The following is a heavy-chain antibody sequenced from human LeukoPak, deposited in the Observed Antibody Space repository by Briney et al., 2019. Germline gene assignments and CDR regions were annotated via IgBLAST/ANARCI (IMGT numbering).Heavy chain of an antibody. CDR3: ESALPADHFDY. CDR2: IKQYGSEK. J-gene: IGHJ4*02. CDR1: GFTFSDYW. Sequence: GGSLRLSCAASGFTFSDYWMSWVRQAPGKGLEWVANIKQYGSEKYYVDSVKGRFTISRDNAKNSLYLQMNSLRAEDTALYYCESALPADHFDYWGQGILVTVSS. V-gene: IGHV3-7*01.